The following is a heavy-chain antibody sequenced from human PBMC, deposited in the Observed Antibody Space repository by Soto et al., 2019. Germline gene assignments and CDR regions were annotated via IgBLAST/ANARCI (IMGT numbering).Heavy chain of an antibody. V-gene: IGHV3-53*01. CDR1: GFTFNSNC. CDR2: IYSNYTT. CDR3: ARGRPDDYYYGMDV. J-gene: IGHJ6*02. D-gene: IGHD1-26*01. Sequence: GGSLRLSCAASGFTFNSNCMSWVRQAPGKGLEWVSVIYSNYTTEYADSVKGRFTISKDNFKNTLSLQMNSLRVDDTAVYFCARGRPDDYYYGMDVWGQGTTVTVSS.